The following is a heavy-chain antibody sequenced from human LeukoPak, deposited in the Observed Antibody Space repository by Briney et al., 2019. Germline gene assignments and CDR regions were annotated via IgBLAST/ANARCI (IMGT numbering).Heavy chain of an antibody. Sequence: PSETLSLTCAVYGGSFSGYYWSWIRQPPGKGLEWIGEINHSGSTNYNPSLKSRVTISVDTSKNQFSLKLSSVTAADTAVYYCARAGVGATNFFFDYWGQGTLVTVSS. CDR2: INHSGST. CDR3: ARAGVGATNFFFDY. D-gene: IGHD1-26*01. J-gene: IGHJ4*02. V-gene: IGHV4-34*01. CDR1: GGSFSGYY.